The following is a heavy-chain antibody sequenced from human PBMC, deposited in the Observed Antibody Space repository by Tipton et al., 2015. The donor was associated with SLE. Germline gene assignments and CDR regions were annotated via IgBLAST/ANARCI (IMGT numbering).Heavy chain of an antibody. J-gene: IGHJ4*02. Sequence: LRLSCTVSGGSISSYYWSWIRQPPGKGLEWIGYIYYSGSTNYNPSLKSRVTISVDTSKNQFSLKLSSVTAADTAVYYCARGVIMATPDYWGQGTLVTVSS. CDR2: IYYSGST. CDR3: ARGVIMATPDY. D-gene: IGHD5-24*01. V-gene: IGHV4-59*01. CDR1: GGSISSYY.